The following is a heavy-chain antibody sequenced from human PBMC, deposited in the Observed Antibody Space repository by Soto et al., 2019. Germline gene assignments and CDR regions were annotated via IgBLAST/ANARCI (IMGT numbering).Heavy chain of an antibody. V-gene: IGHV4-39*01. CDR2: IYYSGST. J-gene: IGHJ5*02. CDR1: GRSISISIYY. CDR3: ARLGIAAAGTYWFDP. D-gene: IGHD6-13*01. Sequence: SETLSLTCTVSGRSISISIYYWGWIRQPPGKGLEWIGSIYYSGSTYYNPSLKSRVTISVDTSKNQFSLKLSSVTAADTAVYYCARLGIAAAGTYWFDPWGQGTLVTVSS.